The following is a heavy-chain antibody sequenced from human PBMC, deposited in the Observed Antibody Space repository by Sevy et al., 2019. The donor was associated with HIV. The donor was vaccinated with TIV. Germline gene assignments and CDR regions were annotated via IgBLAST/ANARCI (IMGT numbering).Heavy chain of an antibody. D-gene: IGHD2-2*01. CDR1: GYTFTGYY. CDR2: INPNSGGT. J-gene: IGHJ4*02. Sequence: ASVKFSCKASGYTFTGYYMHWVRQAPGQGLEWMGWINPNSGGTNYAQKFQGRVTMTRDTSISTAYMELSRLRSDDTAVYYCARVRGYCSSTSCYFYFDYWGQGTLVTVSS. V-gene: IGHV1-2*02. CDR3: ARVRGYCSSTSCYFYFDY.